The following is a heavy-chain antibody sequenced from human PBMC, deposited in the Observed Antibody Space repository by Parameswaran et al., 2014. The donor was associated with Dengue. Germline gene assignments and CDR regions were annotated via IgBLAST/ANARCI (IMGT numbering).Heavy chain of an antibody. CDR2: IIPILGTA. J-gene: IGHJ6*02. V-gene: IGHV1-69*01. Sequence: WVRQAPGQGLEWMGGIIPILGTANYAQKFQGRVTITADESTSTAYMELSSLRSEDTAVYYCARGKGRLEQLIRPGGYYYYGMDVWGQGTTVTVSS. CDR3: ARGKGRLEQLIRPGGYYYYGMDV. D-gene: IGHD6-6*01.